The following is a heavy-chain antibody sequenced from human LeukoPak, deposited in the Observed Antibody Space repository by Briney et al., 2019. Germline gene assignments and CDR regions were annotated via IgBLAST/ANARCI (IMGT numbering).Heavy chain of an antibody. V-gene: IGHV1-46*01. J-gene: IGHJ3*02. CDR3: ASHPGSSSPSGSFDI. Sequence: ASVKVCCKASGYTFTSYYMHWVRQAPGQGLEWMGIINPSGGSTSYAQKFQGRVTMTRDTSTSTVYMELSSLRSEDTAVYYCASHPGSSSPSGSFDIWGQGTMVTVSS. CDR2: INPSGGST. D-gene: IGHD6-6*01. CDR1: GYTFTSYY.